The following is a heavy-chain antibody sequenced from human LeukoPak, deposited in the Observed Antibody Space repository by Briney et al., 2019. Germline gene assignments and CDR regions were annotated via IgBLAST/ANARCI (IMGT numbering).Heavy chain of an antibody. V-gene: IGHV3-30*18. CDR1: GFTFSSYG. D-gene: IGHD4-17*01. Sequence: GGSLRLSCAASGFTFSSYGMHWVRQAPGKGLEWVAVISYDGSNKYYADSAKGRFTISRDNSRNTLYLQMNSLRVEDTAVYYCAKGYYADYGDHWGQGTLVTVSS. J-gene: IGHJ4*02. CDR3: AKGYYADYGDH. CDR2: ISYDGSNK.